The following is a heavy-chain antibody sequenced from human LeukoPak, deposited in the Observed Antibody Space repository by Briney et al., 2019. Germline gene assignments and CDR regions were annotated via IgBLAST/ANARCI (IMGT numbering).Heavy chain of an antibody. J-gene: IGHJ4*02. Sequence: GGSLRLSCAASGFNFSNFAMAWVRQAPGKGLDWVSVISGSGGSYSTDSVKGRFTISRDNSMNTVFLQMNSLRADDTAVYYCAKSARITGTFYFDYWGQGTPATVSS. CDR1: GFNFSNFA. CDR3: AKSARITGTFYFDY. D-gene: IGHD1-7*01. CDR2: ISGSGGS. V-gene: IGHV3-23*01.